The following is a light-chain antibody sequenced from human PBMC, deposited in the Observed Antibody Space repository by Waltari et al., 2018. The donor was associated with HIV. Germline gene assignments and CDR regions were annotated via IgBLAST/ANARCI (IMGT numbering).Light chain of an antibody. V-gene: IGLV3-1*01. Sequence: SYEVTQPPSLSVSTGQTACIPCSRDKLGAKYACWYQQKPGLSPILVMYADTKRPPGIPERFSASNSGNTATLTITGTQAMDEADYYCQAWDSTTRVFGGGTKLTVL. CDR3: QAWDSTTRV. CDR1: KLGAKY. J-gene: IGLJ3*02. CDR2: ADT.